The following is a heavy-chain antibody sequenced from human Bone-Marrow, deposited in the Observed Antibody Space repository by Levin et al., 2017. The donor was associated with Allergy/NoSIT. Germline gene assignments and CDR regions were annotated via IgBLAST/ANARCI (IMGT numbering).Heavy chain of an antibody. D-gene: IGHD6-13*01. CDR2: IYYSGST. CDR3: ARHRVAAAGTPNHFDY. CDR1: GGSISSSTYY. V-gene: IGHV4-39*01. J-gene: IGHJ4*02. Sequence: PSETLSLTCTVSGGSISSSTYYWGWIRQPPGKGLEWIGSIYYSGSTYYNPSLKSRVTLSVDTSKNQFSLKLSSVTAADTAVYYCARHRVAAAGTPNHFDYWGQGTLVTVAS.